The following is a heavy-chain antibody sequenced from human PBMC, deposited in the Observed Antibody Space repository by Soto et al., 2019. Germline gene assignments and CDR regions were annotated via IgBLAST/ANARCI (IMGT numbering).Heavy chain of an antibody. J-gene: IGHJ6*02. Sequence: QVQRVQSGAEVKKPGASGKVSGKASGYTFPSYDINWVRQATGQGLEWMGWMNPNSGNTGYAKKFQGRVTMTRNTSISTAYMELSSLRSEDTAVYYCAYGWAYYYGMDVWGQGTTVTVSS. V-gene: IGHV1-8*01. CDR1: GYTFPSYD. CDR3: AYGWAYYYGMDV. CDR2: MNPNSGNT. D-gene: IGHD1-26*01.